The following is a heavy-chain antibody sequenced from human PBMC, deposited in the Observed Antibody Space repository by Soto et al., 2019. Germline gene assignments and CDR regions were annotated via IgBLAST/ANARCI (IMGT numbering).Heavy chain of an antibody. V-gene: IGHV3-64*01. J-gene: IGHJ4*02. CDR3: ARSLLAYYDFWSRQLDY. Sequence: PGGSLRLSCAASGFTFSNYAMSWVRQAPGKGLEYVSAISSSGDSTYYANSVKGRFTISRDNSKNTLYLQMGSLRAEDMAVYYCARSLLAYYDFWSRQLDYWGQGTLVTVSS. D-gene: IGHD3-3*01. CDR2: ISSSGDST. CDR1: GFTFSNYA.